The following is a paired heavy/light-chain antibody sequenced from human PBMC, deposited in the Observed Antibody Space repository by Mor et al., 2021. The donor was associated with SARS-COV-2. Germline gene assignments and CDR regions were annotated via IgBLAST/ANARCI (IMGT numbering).Heavy chain of an antibody. D-gene: IGHD4-17*01. V-gene: IGHV3-11*06. CDR1: GFTFSDYY. Sequence: QVQLVESGGGLVKPGGSLRVSCAASGFTFSDYYMSWIRQAPGKGLEWVSYISSSSTYTNYADSVKGRFTISRDNAKKSVYLQMNSLRAEDTAVYYCARMDYGDSTTDYWGQGTLVTVSS. CDR2: ISSSSTYT. CDR3: ARMDYGDSTTDY. J-gene: IGHJ4*02.
Light chain of an antibody. CDR1: QSIGSS. CDR2: YAS. CDR3: HQSSSLPLT. V-gene: IGKV6-21*01. J-gene: IGKJ2*01. Sequence: EIVLTQSPDFQSVTPKEKVTITCRASQSIGSSLHWYQQKPDQSPKLLIRYASQSFSGVPSRFSGSGSGTDFTLTINSLEAEDAATYYCHQSSSLPLTFGQGTKLEIK.